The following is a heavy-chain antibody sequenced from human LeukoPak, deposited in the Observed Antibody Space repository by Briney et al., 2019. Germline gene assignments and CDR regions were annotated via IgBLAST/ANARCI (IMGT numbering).Heavy chain of an antibody. CDR3: ARVPQRAVYFDY. D-gene: IGHD2-2*01. J-gene: IGHJ4*02. Sequence: GGSLRLSCAASGFTFSDYYMSWIRQAPGKGLEWVSYISNSSTTIYYADSVKGRFTISRDNSKNTLYLQMNSLRAEDTAVYYCARVPQRAVYFDYWGQGTLVTVSS. CDR1: GFTFSDYY. CDR2: ISNSSTTI. V-gene: IGHV3-11*04.